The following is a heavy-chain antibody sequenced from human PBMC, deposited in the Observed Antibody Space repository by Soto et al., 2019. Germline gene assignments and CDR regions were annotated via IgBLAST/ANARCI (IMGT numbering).Heavy chain of an antibody. D-gene: IGHD5-12*01. CDR3: ARRGYSGFDSHYSSSYIDA. Sequence: PSETLSLTCAVYGGSFSGYYWSWIRQPPGKGLEWIGEINHSGSTNYNPSLKSRVTISVDTSKNQFSLKLSSVTAADTAVYYCARRGYSGFDSHYSSSYIDARGKRDTVPVS. V-gene: IGHV4-34*01. J-gene: IGHJ6*03. CDR1: GGSFSGYY. CDR2: INHSGST.